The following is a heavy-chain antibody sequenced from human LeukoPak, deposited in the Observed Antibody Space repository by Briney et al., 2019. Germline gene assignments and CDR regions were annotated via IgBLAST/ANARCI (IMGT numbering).Heavy chain of an antibody. CDR1: GYTFTSYA. CDR3: ARDAPAAAGDY. Sequence: ASVKVSRKASGYTFTSYAMHWVRQAPGQRLEWMGWINAGNGNTKYSQKFQGRVTITRDTSASTAYMELSSLRSEDTAVYYCARDAPAAAGDYWGQGTLVTVSS. D-gene: IGHD6-13*01. J-gene: IGHJ4*02. V-gene: IGHV1-3*01. CDR2: INAGNGNT.